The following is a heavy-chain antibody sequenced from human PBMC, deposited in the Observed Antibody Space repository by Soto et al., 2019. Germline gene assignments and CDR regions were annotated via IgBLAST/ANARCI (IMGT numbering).Heavy chain of an antibody. Sequence: QVQLVQSGAEVKKPGSSVKVSCKASGGTFSSYAISWVRQAPGQGLEWMGGIIPIFGTANYAQKFQGRVKITAEESARTAYMGRRSQRYGDQAVYYCARGEGSGYYYRREPYYFDYWGQGTLVTVSS. CDR2: IIPIFGTA. J-gene: IGHJ4*02. V-gene: IGHV1-69*01. D-gene: IGHD3-22*01. CDR1: GGTFSSYA. CDR3: ARGEGSGYYYRREPYYFDY.